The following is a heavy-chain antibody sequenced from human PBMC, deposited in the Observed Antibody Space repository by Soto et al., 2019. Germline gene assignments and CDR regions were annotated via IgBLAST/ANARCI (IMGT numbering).Heavy chain of an antibody. Sequence: EVQLVQSGAEVKKPGESLRISCKGSGYSFTSYWISWVRQMPRKGLEWMGRIDPSDSYTNYSPSFQGHVTISADKSIXXAYLQWSSLKASDTAMYYCARLQAAAGDNDLTFDYWGQGTLVTVSS. V-gene: IGHV5-10-1*01. CDR3: ARLQAAAGDNDLTFDY. D-gene: IGHD6-13*01. CDR2: IDPSDSYT. CDR1: GYSFTSYW. J-gene: IGHJ4*02.